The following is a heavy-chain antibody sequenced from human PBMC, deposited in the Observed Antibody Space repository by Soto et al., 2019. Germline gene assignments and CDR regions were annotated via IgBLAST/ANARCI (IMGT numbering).Heavy chain of an antibody. Sequence: GGSLRLSCAASAFTFSSYNMNWVRQAPGKGLEWLSYISSRSSTIYYADSVKGRFTISRDNAKNSLYLQMSNLRDEDTAVYYCARQGWDYDYYYALDVWGQGTTVTVSS. CDR1: AFTFSSYN. J-gene: IGHJ6*02. V-gene: IGHV3-48*02. D-gene: IGHD3-16*01. CDR2: ISSRSSTI. CDR3: ARQGWDYDYYYALDV.